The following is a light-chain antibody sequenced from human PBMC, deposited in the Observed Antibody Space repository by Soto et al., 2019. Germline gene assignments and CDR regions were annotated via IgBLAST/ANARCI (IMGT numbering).Light chain of an antibody. CDR2: EDS. Sequence: QSALTQPASVSGPPGQSITISCTGTTIDVGSYSLVSWYQQHPGKAPQLMIYEDSKRPSGVSNRFSGSKSGNTASLTISGLQAEDEADYYCCSYAGSATYVFGTGTKVTV. V-gene: IGLV2-23*01. J-gene: IGLJ1*01. CDR3: CSYAGSATYV. CDR1: TIDVGSYSL.